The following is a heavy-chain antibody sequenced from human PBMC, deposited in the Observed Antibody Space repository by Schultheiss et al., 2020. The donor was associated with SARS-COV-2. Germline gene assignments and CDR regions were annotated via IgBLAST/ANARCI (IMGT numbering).Heavy chain of an antibody. Sequence: ASVKVSCKASGGTFSSYAISWVRQAPGQGLEWMGWINPNSGNTGYAQKFQGRVTMTRNTSISTAYMELSSLRSEDTAVYYCASFFYSSSWYGIHYYYGMDVWGQGTTVTVSS. D-gene: IGHD6-13*01. CDR1: GGTFSSYA. CDR3: ASFFYSSSWYGIHYYYGMDV. V-gene: IGHV1-8*02. CDR2: INPNSGNT. J-gene: IGHJ6*02.